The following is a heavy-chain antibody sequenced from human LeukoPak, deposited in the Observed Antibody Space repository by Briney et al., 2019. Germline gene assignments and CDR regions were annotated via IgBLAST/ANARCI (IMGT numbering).Heavy chain of an antibody. CDR2: IKQDGSEK. D-gene: IGHD3-10*01. CDR1: AFIFSGHW. J-gene: IGHJ4*02. CDR3: ARAGLLWFGESYFDY. Sequence: GGSLRLSCEGSAFIFSGHWMNWVRQAPGEGLEWVANIKQDGSEKYYVDSVKGRFTISRDNAKNSLYLQMNSLGAEDTAVYYCARAGLLWFGESYFDYWGQGTLVTVSS. V-gene: IGHV3-7*01.